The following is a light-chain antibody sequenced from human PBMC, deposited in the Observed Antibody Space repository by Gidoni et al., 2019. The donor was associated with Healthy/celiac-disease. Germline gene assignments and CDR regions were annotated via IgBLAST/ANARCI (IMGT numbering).Light chain of an antibody. J-gene: IGKJ4*02. CDR1: QSISSY. Sequence: DIQVTPSPSSLSASVGDSVTITCRASQSISSYLNWYQQKPGKAPKLLIYAASSLQSGVPSRFSGSGSGKDFTLTISSLQPEDFATYYWQESYSTRTFGGGTKVEIK. CDR3: QESYSTRT. CDR2: AAS. V-gene: IGKV1-39*01.